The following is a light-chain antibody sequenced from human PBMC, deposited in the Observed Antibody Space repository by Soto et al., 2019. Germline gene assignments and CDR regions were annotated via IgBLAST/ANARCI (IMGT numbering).Light chain of an antibody. J-gene: IGKJ5*01. Sequence: IVMTQSPATLSRSPGERATLSCRASQSVSTNVAWYQQRPGQALSLLIYGASTRASGCPARFTGSGSGTEFTLTISSLQSEDFALYYRQKYDNWTPEITFVQEIRLEIX. V-gene: IGKV3-15*01. CDR3: QKYDNWTPEIT. CDR1: QSVSTN. CDR2: GAS.